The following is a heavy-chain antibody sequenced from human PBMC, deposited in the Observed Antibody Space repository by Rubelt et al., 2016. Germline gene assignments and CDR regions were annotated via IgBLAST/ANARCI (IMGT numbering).Heavy chain of an antibody. J-gene: IGHJ4*02. CDR1: GGSISGYY. D-gene: IGHD6-19*01. CDR3: AKDGVGLGCESLYYFDY. CDR2: IYYSGST. V-gene: IGHV4-59*01. Sequence: QLQLQESGPGLVKPSETLSLTCTVSGGSISGYYWGWIRQPPGKGLEWIGYIYYSGSTNYNPSLKSRVTISVDTSKNQFSLKLTSVAAAGTAGYCCAKDGVGLGCESLYYFDYWCQGTLVTVSA.